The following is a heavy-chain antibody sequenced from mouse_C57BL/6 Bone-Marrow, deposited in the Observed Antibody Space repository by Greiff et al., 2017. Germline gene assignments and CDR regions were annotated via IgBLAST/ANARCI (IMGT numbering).Heavy chain of an antibody. Sequence: QVQLQQSGPELVKPGASVKISCKASGYAFSSSWMNWVKQRPGQGLEWIGRIYPGDGDTNYNGKFKGKATLTADKSSSTAYMQLSSLTSEDSAVYFCARSGDGYSFFAYWGQGTLVTVSA. CDR1: GYAFSSSW. J-gene: IGHJ3*01. CDR2: IYPGDGDT. V-gene: IGHV1-82*01. D-gene: IGHD2-3*01. CDR3: ARSGDGYSFFAY.